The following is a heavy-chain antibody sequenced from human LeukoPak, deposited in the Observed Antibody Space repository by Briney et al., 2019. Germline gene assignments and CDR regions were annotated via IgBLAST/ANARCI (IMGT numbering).Heavy chain of an antibody. CDR1: GGSISSYY. CDR3: ARESAYSSGWYH. CDR2: IYYSGST. Sequence: SETLSLTCTVSGGSISSYYWSWIRQPPGKGLKWIGYIYYSGSTNYNPSLKSRVTISVDTSKNQFSLKLSSVTAADTAVYYCARESAYSSGWYHWGQGTLVTVSS. D-gene: IGHD6-19*01. V-gene: IGHV4-59*01. J-gene: IGHJ5*02.